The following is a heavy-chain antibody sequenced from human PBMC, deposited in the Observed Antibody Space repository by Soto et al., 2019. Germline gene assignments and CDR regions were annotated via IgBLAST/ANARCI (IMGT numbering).Heavy chain of an antibody. D-gene: IGHD1-26*01. J-gene: IGHJ5*02. CDR2: IKRDGSEK. CDR1: GFTFSSYW. CDR3: ARVVGAPNWFDP. V-gene: IGHV3-7*04. Sequence: EVQLVESGGGLVQPGGSLRLSCAASGFTFSSYWMSWVRQAPGKGLEWVANIKRDGSEKYYVDSVKGRFTISRDSAENSLYLKMNSLRAEDTAVYYCARVVGAPNWFDPWGQGTLVTVSS.